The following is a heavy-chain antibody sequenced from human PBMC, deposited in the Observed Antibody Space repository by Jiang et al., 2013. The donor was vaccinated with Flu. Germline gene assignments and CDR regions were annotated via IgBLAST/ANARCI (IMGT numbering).Heavy chain of an antibody. CDR3: ARFKYDYPGSHYFDY. J-gene: IGHJ4*02. V-gene: IGHV1-69*01. D-gene: IGHD5-12*01. Sequence: YAQKFQGRVTITADESTSTAYMELSSLRSEDTAVYYCARFKYDYPGSHYFDYWGQGTLVTVSS.